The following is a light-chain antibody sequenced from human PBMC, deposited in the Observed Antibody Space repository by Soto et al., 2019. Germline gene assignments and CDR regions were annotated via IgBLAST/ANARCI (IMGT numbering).Light chain of an antibody. CDR2: DVS. J-gene: IGLJ1*01. Sequence: QSALTQPASVSGSPGQSITISCTGTSSDVGGYNYVSWYQQHPGKAPKLMIYDVSNRPSGVSNRFSSSKSGNTASLTISGLQAEDGADYYCSSYTSSSTLVFGTGTKVTVL. V-gene: IGLV2-14*01. CDR3: SSYTSSSTLV. CDR1: SSDVGGYNY.